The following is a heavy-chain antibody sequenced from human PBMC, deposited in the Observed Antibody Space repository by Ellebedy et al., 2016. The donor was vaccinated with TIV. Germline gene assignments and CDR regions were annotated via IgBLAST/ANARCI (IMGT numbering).Heavy chain of an antibody. CDR1: EFTLNTYG. Sequence: PWGSLRLSCAASEFTLNTYGMHWVRQTPDKGLEWAAFISSDGSEKYYVGSVKGRFTIARDISKKTLYLEMNSLRGDDTAVYYCAEEGGSSRGASGMDVWGQGTTVIVSS. D-gene: IGHD6-6*01. CDR3: AEEGGSSRGASGMDV. CDR2: ISSDGSEK. J-gene: IGHJ6*02. V-gene: IGHV3-30*18.